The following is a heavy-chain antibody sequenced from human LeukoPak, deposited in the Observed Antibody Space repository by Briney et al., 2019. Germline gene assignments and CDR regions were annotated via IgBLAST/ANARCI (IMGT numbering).Heavy chain of an antibody. Sequence: GGSLRLSCAASGFTVSSNYMSWVRQAPGKGLEWVSVIYSGGSTYYADSVKGRSTISRDNSKNTLYLQMNSLRAEDTAVYYCARVQDDYVWGSYRQHFLYYFDYWGQGTLVTVSS. CDR3: ARVQDDYVWGSYRQHFLYYFDY. CDR1: GFTVSSNY. J-gene: IGHJ4*02. V-gene: IGHV3-66*01. CDR2: IYSGGST. D-gene: IGHD3-16*02.